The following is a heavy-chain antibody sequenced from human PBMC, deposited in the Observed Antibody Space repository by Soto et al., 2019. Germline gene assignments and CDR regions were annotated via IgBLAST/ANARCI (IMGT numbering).Heavy chain of an antibody. CDR3: TSKIQYYYDSSGYVFDY. CDR1: GFTFGDYA. Sequence: GGSLRLSCTASGFTFGDYAMSWFRQAPGKGLEWVGFIRSKAYGGTTEYAASVKGRFTISRDDSKSIAYLQMNSLKTEDTAVYYCTSKIQYYYDSSGYVFDYWGQGTLVTVSS. CDR2: IRSKAYGGTT. V-gene: IGHV3-49*03. J-gene: IGHJ4*02. D-gene: IGHD3-22*01.